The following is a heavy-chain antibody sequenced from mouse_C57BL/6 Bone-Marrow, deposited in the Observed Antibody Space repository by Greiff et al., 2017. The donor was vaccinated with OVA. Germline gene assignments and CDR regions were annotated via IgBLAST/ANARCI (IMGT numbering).Heavy chain of an antibody. J-gene: IGHJ1*03. CDR1: GFTFSDYY. V-gene: IGHV5-12*01. CDR2: ISNGGGRT. D-gene: IGHD2-5*01. Sequence: EVKVVESGGGLVQPGGSLKLSCAASGFTFSDYYMYWVRQTPEKRLEWVAYISNGGGRTYYPDTVQGRFTISSDNAKNTLYLQMSRLKSEDTAMYYCARSNSWYFDVWGTGTTVTVSS. CDR3: ARSNSWYFDV.